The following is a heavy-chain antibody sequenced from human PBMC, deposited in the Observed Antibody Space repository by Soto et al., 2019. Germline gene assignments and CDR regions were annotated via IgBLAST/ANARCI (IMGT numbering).Heavy chain of an antibody. Sequence: RGSLSLSCAASGFTFSNYWMSWVRQAPGKGLEWVANIKEDGSERNYVDSVKGRFTISRDNAENSLYLQMNSRRAEDTAVYYCASARHIGPWGQGTLVTVSS. CDR3: ASARHIGP. V-gene: IGHV3-7*01. CDR2: IKEDGSER. J-gene: IGHJ5*02. CDR1: GFTFSNYW. D-gene: IGHD2-21*01.